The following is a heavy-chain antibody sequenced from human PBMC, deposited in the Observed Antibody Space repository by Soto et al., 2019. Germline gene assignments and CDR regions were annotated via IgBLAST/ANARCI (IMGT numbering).Heavy chain of an antibody. CDR2: ISGSGGST. V-gene: IGHV3-23*01. D-gene: IGHD3-9*01. CDR3: AKDGLDFDWPSTPFDI. CDR1: GFTFSSYA. Sequence: EVQLLDSGGGLVQPGGSLRLSCAASGFTFSSYAMSWVRQAPGKGLEWVSAISGSGGSTYYADSVKGRFTISRDNSKNTLYLQMNSLRAEDTAVYYCAKDGLDFDWPSTPFDIWGQGTMVTVSS. J-gene: IGHJ3*02.